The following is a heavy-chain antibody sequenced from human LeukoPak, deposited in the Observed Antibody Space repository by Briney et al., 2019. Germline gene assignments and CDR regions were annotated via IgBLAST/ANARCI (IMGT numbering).Heavy chain of an antibody. Sequence: GGSLRLSCAASGFTFSYYWMHWVRQAPGKGLVWVSRINSEGTSTSFADSVKGRFTVSRDNAKNTLYLQMNSLRPEDTAVYYCAGRPLNYCSSSCFDYWGQGTLVTVSS. CDR2: INSEGTST. J-gene: IGHJ4*02. CDR1: GFTFSYYW. CDR3: AGRPLNYCSSSCFDY. D-gene: IGHD2-2*01. V-gene: IGHV3-74*01.